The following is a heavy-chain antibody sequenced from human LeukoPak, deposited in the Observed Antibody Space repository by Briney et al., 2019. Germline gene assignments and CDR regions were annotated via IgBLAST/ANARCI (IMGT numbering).Heavy chain of an antibody. Sequence: SETLSLTCTVSGGSISSGGYYWSWIRQHPGKGLEWIGYIYYSGSTYHNPSLKSRVTISVDTSKNQFSLKLSSVTAADTAVYYCARVWSGLRSPRYFDYWGQGTLVTVSS. J-gene: IGHJ4*02. CDR1: GGSISSGGYY. CDR3: ARVWSGLRSPRYFDY. V-gene: IGHV4-31*03. D-gene: IGHD4-17*01. CDR2: IYYSGST.